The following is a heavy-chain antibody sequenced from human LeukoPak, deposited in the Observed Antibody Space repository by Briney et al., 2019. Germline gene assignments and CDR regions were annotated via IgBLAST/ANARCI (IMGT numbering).Heavy chain of an antibody. V-gene: IGHV1-8*02. Sequence: GASVRVSCKASGYTFSSYDINWVRQATGQGLEWIGWNNPKSGNTGYAQKFQGRVTMTRVNANNTAYIELTSLTFDDTAVYYCARGRGIAEFSIWGQGTLVTVSS. CDR3: ARGRGIAEFSI. D-gene: IGHD3-10*01. J-gene: IGHJ4*02. CDR2: NNPKSGNT. CDR1: GYTFSSYD.